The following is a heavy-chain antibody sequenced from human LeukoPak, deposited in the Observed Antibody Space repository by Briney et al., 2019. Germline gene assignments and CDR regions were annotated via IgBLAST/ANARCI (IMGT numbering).Heavy chain of an antibody. CDR2: IYSGGST. Sequence: GGSLRLSCAASGFTVSSNYMSWVRQAPGKGLEWVSVIYSGGSTYYVDSVKGRFTISRDNSNNTLYLQMNSLRAEDTAVYYCAKVAAVGYLEDWGQGTLVTVSS. D-gene: IGHD6-13*01. CDR3: AKVAAVGYLED. V-gene: IGHV3-53*01. J-gene: IGHJ4*02. CDR1: GFTVSSNY.